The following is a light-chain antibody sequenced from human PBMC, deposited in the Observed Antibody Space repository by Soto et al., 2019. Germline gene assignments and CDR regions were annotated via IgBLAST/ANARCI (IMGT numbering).Light chain of an antibody. CDR3: QQYSTNSA. CDR2: KAS. V-gene: IGKV1-5*03. CDR1: QSINGW. Sequence: IQMTQSPSTLSASVGDRVTINCRASQSINGWLAWYQQKPGTAPKLLIYKASSLEIGVPSRFSGSGSETEFTLTISSLQPDDFASYYCQQYSTNSAFGQGTKVEIK. J-gene: IGKJ1*01.